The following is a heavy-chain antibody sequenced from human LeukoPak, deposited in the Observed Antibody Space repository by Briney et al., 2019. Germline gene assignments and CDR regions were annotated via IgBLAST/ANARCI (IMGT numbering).Heavy chain of an antibody. CDR1: GFTFSNYN. CDR3: ARRSPHYYFDY. CDR2: ISSSNNYI. Sequence: GGSLRLSCAASGFTFSNYNMNWVRQAPGKGLEWVSSISSSNNYIYYADSVKGRFTISRDNAKNSLYLQMNSLRAEDTAVYYCARRSPHYYFDYWGQGTPVTVSS. V-gene: IGHV3-21*01. J-gene: IGHJ4*02.